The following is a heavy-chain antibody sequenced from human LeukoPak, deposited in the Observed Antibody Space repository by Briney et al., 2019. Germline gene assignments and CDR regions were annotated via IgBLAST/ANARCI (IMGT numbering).Heavy chain of an antibody. CDR2: ISAYNGNT. Sequence: ASVKVSCKASGYTFTTYGISWVRQAPGQGLEWMGWISAYNGNTNYAQKLQGRVTMTTDTSTSTAYMELRSLRSDDTAVYYCARVLWELLRDYYYGMDVWGQGTTVTVSS. CDR3: ARVLWELLRDYYYGMDV. J-gene: IGHJ6*02. V-gene: IGHV1-18*01. D-gene: IGHD1-26*01. CDR1: GYTFTTYG.